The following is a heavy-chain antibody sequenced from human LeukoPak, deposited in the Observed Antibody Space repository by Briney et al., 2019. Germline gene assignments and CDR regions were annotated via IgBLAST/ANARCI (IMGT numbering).Heavy chain of an antibody. J-gene: IGHJ4*02. CDR3: ARDFWSSTSDY. V-gene: IGHV3-7*01. Sequence: GRSLRLSCAASGFTFSSYWMSWVRQAPGKGLEWVANIKQDGSEKYYVDSVKGRFTISRDNAKNSLYLQMNSLRAEDTAVYYCARDFWSSTSDYWGQGTLVTVSS. CDR2: IKQDGSEK. D-gene: IGHD3-3*01. CDR1: GFTFSSYW.